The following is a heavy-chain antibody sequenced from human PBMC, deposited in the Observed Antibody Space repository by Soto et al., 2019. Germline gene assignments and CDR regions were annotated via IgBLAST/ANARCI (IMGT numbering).Heavy chain of an antibody. V-gene: IGHV3-9*01. CDR2: ISWNSGSI. D-gene: IGHD7-27*01. Sequence: PGGSLRLSCAASGFTFDDYAMHWVRQAPGKGLEWVSGISWNSGSIGYADSVKGRFTISRDNAKNSLYLQMNSLRAEDTALYYCAKASLTGVYFDYWGQGTLVTVSS. J-gene: IGHJ4*02. CDR3: AKASLTGVYFDY. CDR1: GFTFDDYA.